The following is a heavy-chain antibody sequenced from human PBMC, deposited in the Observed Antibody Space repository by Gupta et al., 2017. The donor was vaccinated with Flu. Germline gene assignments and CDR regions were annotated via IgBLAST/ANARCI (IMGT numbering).Heavy chain of an antibody. CDR1: GFPFSSYH. CDR2: SSCSGGST. Sequence: EVQMLESGGGLVQPGGSLRLSWAASGFPFSSYHMSWVRPAPGKGLGGGQASSCSGGSTDYVDSVKGRFTISRDNSKNTLYLQMNSLRAEDTAVYYCAKVVVVAATLCYFDYWGQGTLVTVSS. V-gene: IGHV3-23*01. J-gene: IGHJ4*02. D-gene: IGHD2-15*01. CDR3: AKVVVVAATLCYFDY.